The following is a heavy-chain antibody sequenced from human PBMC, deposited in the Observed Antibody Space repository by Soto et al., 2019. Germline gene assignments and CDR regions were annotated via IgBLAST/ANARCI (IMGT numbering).Heavy chain of an antibody. CDR2: NSGSGDYT. J-gene: IGHJ4*02. CDR3: AQESYFDSTGYLYHFDY. D-gene: IGHD3-22*01. CDR1: GLTFSNYA. Sequence: EVQLLESGGGLAQPGASLRLYCAASGLTFSNYAMSWVRQAPGKGLEWVSSNSGSGDYTYYADSVKGRFTTSRDNFKNTLYLQINSLSAGDTAVYYCAQESYFDSTGYLYHFDYWGQGTLITVSS. V-gene: IGHV3-23*01.